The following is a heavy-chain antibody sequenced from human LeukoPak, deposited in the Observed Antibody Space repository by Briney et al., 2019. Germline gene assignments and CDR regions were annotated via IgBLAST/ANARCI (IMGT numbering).Heavy chain of an antibody. CDR3: ARPGGSGSYYGY. D-gene: IGHD3-10*01. Sequence: SETLSLTCIVSSGSISNYYWSWIRQPPGKGLEWIGYIHYSGSTNYSPSLKSRVTMSVDTSKNQFSLKLSSVTAADTAVYYCARPGGSGSYYGYWGQGTLVTVSS. CDR1: SGSISNYY. V-gene: IGHV4-59*01. CDR2: IHYSGST. J-gene: IGHJ4*02.